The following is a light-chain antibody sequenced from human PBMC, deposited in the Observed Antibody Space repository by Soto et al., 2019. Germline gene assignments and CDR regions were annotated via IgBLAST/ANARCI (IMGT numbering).Light chain of an antibody. V-gene: IGLV2-14*01. CDR1: SSDVGGYKY. CDR3: QSYDNSLPWV. CDR2: EVS. Sequence: QSVLTQPASVSGSPGQSITISCTGTSSDVGGYKYVSWYQQYPGKAPKLMIYEVSNRPSGVPDRFSGSKSGTSASLAITGLQAEDEADYYCQSYDNSLPWVFGGGTKLTVL. J-gene: IGLJ3*02.